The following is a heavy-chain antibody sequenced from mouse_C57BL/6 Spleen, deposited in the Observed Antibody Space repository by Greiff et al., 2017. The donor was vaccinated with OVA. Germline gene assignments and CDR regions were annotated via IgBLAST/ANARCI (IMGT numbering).Heavy chain of an antibody. CDR2: ISSGSSTI. CDR1: GFTFSDYG. Sequence: EVKVEESGGGLVKPGGSLKLSCAASGFTFSDYGMHWVRQAPETGLEWVAYISSGSSTIYYADTVKGRFTISRDNAKNTLFLQMTSLRSEDTAMYYCAREDYYGSSYYAMDYWGQGTSVTVSS. CDR3: AREDYYGSSYYAMDY. V-gene: IGHV5-17*01. D-gene: IGHD1-1*01. J-gene: IGHJ4*01.